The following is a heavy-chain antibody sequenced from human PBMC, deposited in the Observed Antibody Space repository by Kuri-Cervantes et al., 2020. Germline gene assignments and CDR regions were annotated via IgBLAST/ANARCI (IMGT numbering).Heavy chain of an antibody. CDR1: GFSLSTSGMR. CDR2: IDWDDDE. V-gene: IGHV2-70D*14. Sequence: SGPTLVKPTQTLTLTCTFSGFSLSTSGMRVSRIRQPPGKALEWLARIDWDDDELYSTSLKTRLTISKDTSKNQVVLTMTNMDPVDTATYYCARTYVIMGGYYFDYWGQGTLVTVSS. D-gene: IGHD3-16*02. CDR3: ARTYVIMGGYYFDY. J-gene: IGHJ4*02.